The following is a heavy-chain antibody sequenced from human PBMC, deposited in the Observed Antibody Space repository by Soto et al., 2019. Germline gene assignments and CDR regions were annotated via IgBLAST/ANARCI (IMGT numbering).Heavy chain of an antibody. CDR3: ARVHVMVVAGSTFDY. CDR2: IYHGGTT. V-gene: IGHV4-38-2*02. J-gene: IGHJ4*01. Sequence: SGTPSLTRTSSGYSLSSGFFSAWVPPPPGKGPEWIASIYHGGTTFYNPSLKSRITISVDTSNNQFSLKLTSVTAADTAVYYCARVHVMVVAGSTFDYWGHGTLVTVSS. D-gene: IGHD6-19*01. CDR1: GYSLSSGFF.